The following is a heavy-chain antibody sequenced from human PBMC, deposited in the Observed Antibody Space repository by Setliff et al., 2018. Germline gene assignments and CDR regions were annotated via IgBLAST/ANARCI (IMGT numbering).Heavy chain of an antibody. J-gene: IGHJ6*03. D-gene: IGHD3-3*01. CDR3: ARMSGFLYIDV. Sequence: LSLTCTVSDGSLSTYYWSWIRQPPGKGLEFIGYVYYSGTANYSPSLRSRLTISVDTSKNQFSLKLRSVTAADTAVYYCARMSGFLYIDVWGKGTTVTVSS. V-gene: IGHV4-59*01. CDR2: VYYSGTA. CDR1: DGSLSTYY.